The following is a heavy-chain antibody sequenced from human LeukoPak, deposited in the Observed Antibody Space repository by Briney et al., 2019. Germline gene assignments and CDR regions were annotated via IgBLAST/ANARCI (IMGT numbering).Heavy chain of an antibody. J-gene: IGHJ4*02. Sequence: GGSLRLSCAASGFTFSSYSMNWVRQAPGKGLEWVSYISSSSSTIYYADSVKGRFTISRDNSKNTLYLQMNSLRAEDTAVYYCARPPYGDYDNFDYWGQGTLVTVSS. CDR3: ARPPYGDYDNFDY. D-gene: IGHD4-17*01. V-gene: IGHV3-48*01. CDR1: GFTFSSYS. CDR2: ISSSSSTI.